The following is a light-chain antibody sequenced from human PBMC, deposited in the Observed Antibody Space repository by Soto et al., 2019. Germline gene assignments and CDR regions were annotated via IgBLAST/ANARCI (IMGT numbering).Light chain of an antibody. J-gene: IGKJ1*01. V-gene: IGKV1-5*01. CDR3: QQYNSDPWT. CDR2: DVS. Sequence: DIQMTQSPSTRSASVGDRVTITCRASQSISRWLAWYRQKPGKAPKILIYDVSSLESGVPSRFSGSGSGTECTRTISSLQPDDVATAYCQQYNSDPWTFGQGTKVDIK. CDR1: QSISRW.